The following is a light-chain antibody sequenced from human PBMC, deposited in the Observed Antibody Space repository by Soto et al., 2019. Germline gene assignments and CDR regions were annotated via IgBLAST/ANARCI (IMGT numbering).Light chain of an antibody. J-gene: IGLJ2*01. CDR3: TSYTTSSTHV. CDR2: EVS. V-gene: IGLV2-14*01. Sequence: QSVLTQPASVSGSPGQSITISCTGTTSDIGAYNYVSWYQQHPDKAPKLMIFEVSDRPSGVSTRFSGSKSDNRASLTISGLQAEDEATYYCTSYTTSSTHVFGGGTKVTVL. CDR1: TSDIGAYNY.